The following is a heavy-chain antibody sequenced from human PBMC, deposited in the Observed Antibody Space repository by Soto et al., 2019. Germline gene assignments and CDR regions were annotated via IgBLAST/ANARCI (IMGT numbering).Heavy chain of an antibody. CDR3: PKGGGGWLLTYYYYGMDV. J-gene: IGHJ6*02. D-gene: IGHD3-22*01. CDR1: GFTFSSYA. CDR2: ISGSGGST. V-gene: IGHV3-23*01. Sequence: PGGSLRLSCAASGFTFSSYAMSWVRQAPGKGLEWVSAISGSGGSTYYADSVKGRFTISRDNSKNTLYLQMNSLRAEDTAVYYCPKGGGGWLLTYYYYGMDVWGQGNTVTVYS.